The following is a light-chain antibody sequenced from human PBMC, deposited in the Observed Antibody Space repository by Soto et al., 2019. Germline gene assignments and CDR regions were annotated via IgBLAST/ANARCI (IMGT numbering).Light chain of an antibody. V-gene: IGKV1-5*03. CDR2: KTS. CDR1: QSVDSW. Sequence: DIQMTQSPSTLSASIGDRVTITCRASQSVDSWLAWYQQKPGKAPKLLIYKTSNLQSGVPSRFSGSGSGTEFSLTISGLQPDDFATYYCKKYKIFSLTFAGGTGVEVK. CDR3: KKYKIFSLT. J-gene: IGKJ4*01.